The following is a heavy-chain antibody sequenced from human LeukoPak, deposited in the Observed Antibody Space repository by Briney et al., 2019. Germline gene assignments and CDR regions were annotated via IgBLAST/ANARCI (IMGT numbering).Heavy chain of an antibody. D-gene: IGHD3-22*01. CDR1: GFTFSDYY. CDR3: ARGGNYYDSSGYSGDY. Sequence: GGSLRLSCAASGFTFSDYYISWVRQAPGKGLEGVSYISSSGRTIYFADSVKGRFTISRDNAKNSLYLQMNSLRAEDTAVYYCARGGNYYDSSGYSGDYWGQGTLVTVSS. J-gene: IGHJ4*02. V-gene: IGHV3-11*01. CDR2: ISSSGRTI.